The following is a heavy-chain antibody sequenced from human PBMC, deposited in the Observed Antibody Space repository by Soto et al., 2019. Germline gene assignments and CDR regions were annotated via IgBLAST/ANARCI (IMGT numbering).Heavy chain of an antibody. J-gene: IGHJ4*02. V-gene: IGHV3-23*01. CDR3: AKALGRDFSDFDS. D-gene: IGHD3-10*01. CDR2: ISDSGGST. Sequence: PGGSLRLSCEASGFTFSSNAMTWVRQAPGKGLEWVSAISDSGGSTYYADSVAGRFTISRDNSRHTLYLQMNSLRAEDTAIYYCAKALGRDFSDFDSWGQGTQVTVLL. CDR1: GFTFSSNA.